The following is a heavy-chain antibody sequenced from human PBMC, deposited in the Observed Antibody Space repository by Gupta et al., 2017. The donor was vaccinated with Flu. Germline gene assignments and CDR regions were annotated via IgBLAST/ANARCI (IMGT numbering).Heavy chain of an antibody. J-gene: IGHJ4*02. Sequence: VQLVESGGGLVQPGVSLRLPCAASGLTFSSYWMHWVRQAPGKGLVWVSRINSDGSSTSYADSVKGRFTSSSANAKNTLYLQMNTLRAEDTAVYYCARGPMIVYYWGEGTLVTVAS. V-gene: IGHV3-74*01. CDR1: GLTFSSYW. D-gene: IGHD3-22*01. CDR3: ARGPMIVYY. CDR2: INSDGSST.